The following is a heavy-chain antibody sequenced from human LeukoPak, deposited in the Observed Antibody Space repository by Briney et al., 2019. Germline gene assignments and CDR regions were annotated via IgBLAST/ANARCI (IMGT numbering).Heavy chain of an antibody. J-gene: IGHJ6*04. Sequence: ASVKVSCKASGYTFTIYAMHWVRQAPGQRREWMGWINAGNGNTKYSQRFQGRVTITRDTSASTAYMELSSLRSEDTAVYYCARDYTYGMDVWGKGTTVTVSS. CDR2: INAGNGNT. CDR3: ARDYTYGMDV. CDR1: GYTFTIYA. D-gene: IGHD4-11*01. V-gene: IGHV1-3*01.